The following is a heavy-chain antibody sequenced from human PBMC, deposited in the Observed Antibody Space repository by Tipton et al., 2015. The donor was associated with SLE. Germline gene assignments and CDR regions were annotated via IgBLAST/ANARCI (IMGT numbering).Heavy chain of an antibody. V-gene: IGHV4-38-2*02. Sequence: TLSLTCTVSGYSISSGYYWGWIRQSPGKGLEWIGTIYHSGSTWYNPSLKSRVTISVDTSKNQFSLKLSSVTAADTAVYYCARGGAVYYYYYYMDVWGKGTTVTVSS. CDR2: IYHSGST. CDR1: GYSISSGYY. CDR3: ARGGAVYYYYYYMDV. D-gene: IGHD3-10*01. J-gene: IGHJ6*03.